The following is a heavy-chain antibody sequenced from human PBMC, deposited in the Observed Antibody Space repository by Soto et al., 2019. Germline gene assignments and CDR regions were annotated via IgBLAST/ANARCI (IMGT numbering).Heavy chain of an antibody. J-gene: IGHJ5*02. D-gene: IGHD3-3*02. Sequence: ASVKLSCTASGYTFTGYYMHWVRQAPGQGLEWMGWINPNSGGTNYAQKFQGWVTMSVDTSKNQFSLRLRSVTAADTALYFCARHSLALRKNNWFDPWGQGIMVTVSS. CDR3: ARHSLALRKNNWFDP. CDR2: INPNSGGT. V-gene: IGHV1-2*04. CDR1: GYTFTGYY.